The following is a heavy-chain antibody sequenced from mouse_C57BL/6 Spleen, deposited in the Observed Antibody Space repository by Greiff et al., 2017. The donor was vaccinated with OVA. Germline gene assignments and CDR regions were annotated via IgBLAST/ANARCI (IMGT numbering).Heavy chain of an antibody. D-gene: IGHD4-1*02. J-gene: IGHJ2*01. CDR3: ASQLGGPYYFDY. Sequence: QVQLQQPGAELVKPGASVKMSCKASGYTFTSYWITWVKQRPGQGLEWIGDIYPGSGSTNYNEKFKSKATLTVDTSSSTAYMQLSSLTSEDSAVYYCASQLGGPYYFDYWGQGTTLTVSS. CDR1: GYTFTSYW. CDR2: IYPGSGST. V-gene: IGHV1-55*01.